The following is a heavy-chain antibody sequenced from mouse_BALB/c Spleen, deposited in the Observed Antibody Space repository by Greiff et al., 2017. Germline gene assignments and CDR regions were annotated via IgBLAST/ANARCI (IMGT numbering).Heavy chain of an antibody. CDR3: ARWNYFDY. V-gene: IGHV1-77*01. Sequence: QVQLQQSGAELARPGASVKLSCKASGYTFTDYYINWVKQRTGQGLEWIGEIYPGSGNTYYNEKFKGKATLTADKSSSTAYMQLSSLTSEDSAVYFCARWNYFDYWGQGTTLTVSS. J-gene: IGHJ2*01. CDR1: GYTFTDYY. CDR2: IYPGSGNT.